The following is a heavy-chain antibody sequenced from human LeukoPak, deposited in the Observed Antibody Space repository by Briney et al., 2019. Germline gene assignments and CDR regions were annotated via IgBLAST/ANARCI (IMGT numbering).Heavy chain of an antibody. CDR2: IYSGGST. CDR1: GFTVSSNY. D-gene: IGHD3-22*01. J-gene: IGHJ3*02. Sequence: GGSLRLSCAASGFTVSSNYMSWVRQAPGKGLEWVSVIYSGGSTYYADSVKGRFTISRDNSKNTLYLQMSSLRAEDTAVYYCARGYYDSSGYYYDDAFDIWGQGTMVTVSS. V-gene: IGHV3-53*01. CDR3: ARGYYDSSGYYYDDAFDI.